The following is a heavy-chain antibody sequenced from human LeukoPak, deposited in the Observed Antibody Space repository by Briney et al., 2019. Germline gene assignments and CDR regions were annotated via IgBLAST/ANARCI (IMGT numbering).Heavy chain of an antibody. CDR1: GYSFTSYW. CDR3: ARPYYYDSSGYRDAFDI. CDR2: IYPGDSDT. Sequence: GASLKISFKGSGYSFTSYWIGWVRQMPGKGLEWMGIIYPGDSDTRYSPSFQGQVTISADKSISTAYLQWSSLKASDTAMYYCARPYYYDSSGYRDAFDIWGQGTMVTVSS. V-gene: IGHV5-51*01. J-gene: IGHJ3*02. D-gene: IGHD3-22*01.